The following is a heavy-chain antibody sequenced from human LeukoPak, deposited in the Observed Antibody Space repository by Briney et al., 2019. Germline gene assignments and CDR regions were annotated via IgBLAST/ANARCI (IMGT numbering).Heavy chain of an antibody. CDR2: ITFTSDTT. Sequence: GGSLRLSCAASGFDFNIYHMSWVRQAPGEGLEWVSIITFTSDTTYYADSVNGRFTISRDNSKNTVYLQMNSLRVEDTAVYYCAEKSRSRGQGAFDIWGQGTMVTVSS. D-gene: IGHD2-15*01. V-gene: IGHV3-23*01. J-gene: IGHJ3*02. CDR3: AEKSRSRGQGAFDI. CDR1: GFDFNIYH.